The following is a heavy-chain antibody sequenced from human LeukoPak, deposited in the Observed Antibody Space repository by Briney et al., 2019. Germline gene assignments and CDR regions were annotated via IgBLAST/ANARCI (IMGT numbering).Heavy chain of an antibody. V-gene: IGHV4-39*01. CDR2: IYYSGST. D-gene: IGHD4-11*01. J-gene: IGHJ4*02. Sequence: PSETLSLTCTVSGVSISSSNYYWGWIRQPPGKGLEWIATIYYSGSTYYNPSLKSRLTISVDTSENELSVKLSSVTAADTAVYYCARHRFEGYSNNRLGDWGQGISVTVSS. CDR3: ARHRFEGYSNNRLGD. CDR1: GVSISSSNYY.